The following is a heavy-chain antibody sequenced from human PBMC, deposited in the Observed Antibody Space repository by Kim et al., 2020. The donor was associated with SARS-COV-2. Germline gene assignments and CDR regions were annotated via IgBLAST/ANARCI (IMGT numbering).Heavy chain of an antibody. J-gene: IGHJ4*02. CDR3: ARESTLDY. CDR2: GSTI. V-gene: IGHV3-11*04. Sequence: GSTIYYADSVKGRFTISRDTAKNSLYLQMNSLRAEDTAVYYCARESTLDYWGQGTLVTVSS.